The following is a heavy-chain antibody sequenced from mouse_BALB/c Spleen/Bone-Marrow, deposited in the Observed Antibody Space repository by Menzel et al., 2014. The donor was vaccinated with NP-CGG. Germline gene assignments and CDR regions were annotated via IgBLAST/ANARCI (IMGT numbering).Heavy chain of an antibody. CDR3: TRDEKGNYDYAMDY. CDR1: GFTFSSYT. D-gene: IGHD2-1*01. CDR2: IRIGGSYT. J-gene: IGHJ4*01. V-gene: IGHV5-6-4*01. Sequence: EVMLVESGGGLVKPGGSLKLSCAASGFTFSSYTMSWVRQTPEKRLEWVATIRIGGSYTYYPDSVKGRVTISRDNAKNTLYLQMSSLKSEDTAMYYCTRDEKGNYDYAMDYWCQGTSVTVSS.